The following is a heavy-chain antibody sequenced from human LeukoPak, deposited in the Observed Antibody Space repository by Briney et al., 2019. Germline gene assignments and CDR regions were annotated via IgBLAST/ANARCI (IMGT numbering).Heavy chain of an antibody. J-gene: IGHJ4*02. CDR3: ARDHCSSTSCYIGY. V-gene: IGHV3-11*01. Sequence: GGSLRLSCAASGFTFSDYYMSWIRQAPGKGLEWVSYISSSGSTIYYADSVEGRFTISRDNAKNSPYLQMNSLRAEDTAVYYCARDHCSSTSCYIGYWGQGTLVTVSS. D-gene: IGHD2-2*02. CDR2: ISSSGSTI. CDR1: GFTFSDYY.